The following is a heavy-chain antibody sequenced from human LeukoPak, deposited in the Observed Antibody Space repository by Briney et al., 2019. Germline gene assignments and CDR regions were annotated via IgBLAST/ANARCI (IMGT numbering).Heavy chain of an antibody. V-gene: IGHV4-39*01. CDR3: ARGSDDYKLGNY. J-gene: IGHJ4*02. CDR1: GASFDNSYC. Sequence: SETLSLSCTVSGASFDNSYCWTWVRPPPGKRPEWIGTIYSSEFTYYSPSLRSRVTIPADTSKNLFSLRLTSVTAADTAVYYCARGSDDYKLGNYWGQGILVTVSS. D-gene: IGHD4/OR15-4a*01. CDR2: IYSSEFT.